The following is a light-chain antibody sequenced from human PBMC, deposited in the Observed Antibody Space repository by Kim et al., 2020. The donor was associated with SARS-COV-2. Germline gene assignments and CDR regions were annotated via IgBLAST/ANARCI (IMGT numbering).Light chain of an antibody. CDR1: QSVSTN. CDR2: GAS. CDR3: QQHNDWPPWT. Sequence: PGETATLSCRASQSVSTNVAWYQQKPGQAPRLLIYGASARATGIPARFSGSGSGTEFTLTISSLQSDDFAVYYCQQHNDWPPWTFGQGTKVDIK. J-gene: IGKJ1*01. V-gene: IGKV3D-15*01.